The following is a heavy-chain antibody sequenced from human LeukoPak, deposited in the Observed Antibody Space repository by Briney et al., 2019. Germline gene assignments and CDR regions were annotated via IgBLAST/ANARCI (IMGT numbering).Heavy chain of an antibody. CDR1: GFTFSSYD. J-gene: IGHJ6*02. Sequence: PGGSLRLSCAASGFTFSSYDMHWVRQATGKGLEWVSAIGTAGDPYYPGSVKGRFTISRENAKNSLYLQMNSLRAGDTAVYYCARSVPRSGIAVAGTGENYYYGMDVWGQGTTVIVSS. CDR3: ARSVPRSGIAVAGTGENYYYGMDV. CDR2: IGTAGDP. V-gene: IGHV3-13*05. D-gene: IGHD6-19*01.